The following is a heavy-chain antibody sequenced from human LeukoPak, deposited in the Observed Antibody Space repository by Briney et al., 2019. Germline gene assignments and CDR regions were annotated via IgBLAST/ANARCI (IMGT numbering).Heavy chain of an antibody. V-gene: IGHV1-8*02. D-gene: IGHD5-18*01. CDR1: GYTFTSYG. J-gene: IGHJ4*02. Sequence: ASVKVSCKASGYTFTSYGISWVRQAPGQGLEWMGWMNPNSGNTGYAQKFQGRITMTRDTSITTAYMDLGSLRSEDTAVYYCARGPAWGYSSPYYFDYWGQGTLITVSS. CDR2: MNPNSGNT. CDR3: ARGPAWGYSSPYYFDY.